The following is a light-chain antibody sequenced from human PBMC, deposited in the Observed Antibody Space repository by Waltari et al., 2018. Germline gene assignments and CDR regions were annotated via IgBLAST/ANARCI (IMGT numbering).Light chain of an antibody. Sequence: TVMTQSPATLSVSPGEGATLSCRASQNINNNLAWYQQKPGQAPRLRIYDASTRASGTPARFTGTASGTEFTLTISSLQSEDSAVFYCQQYNDWPPYTFGQGTKLEIK. J-gene: IGKJ2*01. V-gene: IGKV3-15*01. CDR3: QQYNDWPPYT. CDR1: QNINNN. CDR2: DAS.